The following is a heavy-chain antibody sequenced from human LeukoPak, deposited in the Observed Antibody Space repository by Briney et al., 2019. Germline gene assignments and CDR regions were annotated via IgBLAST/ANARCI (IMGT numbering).Heavy chain of an antibody. CDR3: ARLNYYDSSGYDY. D-gene: IGHD3-22*01. Sequence: SETLSLTCTVSGGSISSSSYYWGWIRQPPGKGLEWIGSIYYSGSTYYNPSLKSRVTISVDTSKNQFSLKLSSVTAADTAVYYRARLNYYDSSGYDYWGQGTLVTVSS. CDR2: IYYSGST. CDR1: GGSISSSSYY. J-gene: IGHJ4*02. V-gene: IGHV4-39*07.